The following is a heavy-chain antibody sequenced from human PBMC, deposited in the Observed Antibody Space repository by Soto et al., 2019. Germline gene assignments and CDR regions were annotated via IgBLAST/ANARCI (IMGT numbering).Heavy chain of an antibody. CDR1: GFTFSSYG. CDR2: ISYDGGNT. Sequence: QVQLVESGGGVVQPGRSLRLSCVASGFTFSSYGMHWVRQAPGKGLEWVAIISYDGGNTYYADSVKGRFTISRDNSKKTLYLQMNSLRAEDTSVYYCAKEGGLSGSYYISSSYYFDYWGQGTLVTVSS. V-gene: IGHV3-30*18. J-gene: IGHJ4*02. CDR3: AKEGGLSGSYYISSSYYFDY. D-gene: IGHD1-26*01.